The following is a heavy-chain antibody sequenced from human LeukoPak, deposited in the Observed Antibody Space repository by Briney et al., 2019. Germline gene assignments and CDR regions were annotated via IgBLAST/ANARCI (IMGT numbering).Heavy chain of an antibody. D-gene: IGHD6-19*01. CDR2: ISGSGGST. CDR3: AKDPQYSSGWYVDVTPKGYFDY. J-gene: IGHJ4*02. CDR1: GFTFSSYA. V-gene: IGHV3-23*01. Sequence: GGSLRLSCAASGFTFSSYAMSWVRQAPGKGLEWVPAISGSGGSTYYADSVKGRFTISRDNSKNTLYLQMNSLRAEDTAVYYCAKDPQYSSGWYVDVTPKGYFDYWGQGTLVTVSS.